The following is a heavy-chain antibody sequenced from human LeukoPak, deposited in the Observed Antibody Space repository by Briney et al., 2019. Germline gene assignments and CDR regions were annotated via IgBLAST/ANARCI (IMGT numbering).Heavy chain of an antibody. CDR3: ARDHRYCSGGSCYWFDP. CDR1: GYTLTELS. D-gene: IGHD2-15*01. J-gene: IGHJ5*02. V-gene: IGHV1-24*01. CDR2: FDPEDGET. Sequence: ASVKVSCKVSGYTLTELSMHWVRQAPGKGLEWMGGFDPEDGETIYAQKFQGRVTITADESTSTAYMELSSLRSEDTAVYYCARDHRYCSGGSCYWFDPWGQGTLVTVSS.